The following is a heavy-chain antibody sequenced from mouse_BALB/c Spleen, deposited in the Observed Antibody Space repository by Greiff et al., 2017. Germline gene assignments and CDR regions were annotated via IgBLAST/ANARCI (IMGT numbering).Heavy chain of an antibody. Sequence: EVKLVESGPELVKPGASVKISCKASGYSFTGYFMNWVKQSHGKSLEWIGRINPYNGDTFYNQKFKGKATLTVDKSSSTAHMELLSLTSEDSAVYYCGRSRKYGNYSYAMDYWGQGTSVTVSS. CDR3: GRSRKYGNYSYAMDY. CDR1: GYSFTGYF. D-gene: IGHD2-10*02. CDR2: INPYNGDT. J-gene: IGHJ4*01. V-gene: IGHV1-37*01.